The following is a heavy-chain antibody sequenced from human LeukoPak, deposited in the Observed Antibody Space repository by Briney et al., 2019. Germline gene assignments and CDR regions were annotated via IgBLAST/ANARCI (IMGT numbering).Heavy chain of an antibody. Sequence: SETLSLTCTVSGGSISSYYWSWIRQPPGKGLEWIGYIYYSGSTNYNPSLKSRVTISVDTSKNQFSLKLSSVTAADTAVYYCARQRCSTSCYGLDPWGQGTLVTVSS. CDR2: IYYSGST. J-gene: IGHJ5*02. D-gene: IGHD2-2*01. CDR3: ARQRCSTSCYGLDP. V-gene: IGHV4-59*08. CDR1: GGSISSYY.